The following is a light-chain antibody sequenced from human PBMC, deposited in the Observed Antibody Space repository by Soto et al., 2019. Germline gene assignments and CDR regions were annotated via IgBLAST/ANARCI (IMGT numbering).Light chain of an antibody. J-gene: IGLJ1*01. CDR3: MSYAGGNRFV. Sequence: QSALTQPPSASGSPGQSVTISCAGTINDVGGYNYVSWYQQHPGKVPQLMIYQVTKRPSGVPDRFSASKSDTTASLTISGLQAEDAGDYYCMSYAGGNRFVFGTGTKVTVL. V-gene: IGLV2-8*01. CDR1: INDVGGYNY. CDR2: QVT.